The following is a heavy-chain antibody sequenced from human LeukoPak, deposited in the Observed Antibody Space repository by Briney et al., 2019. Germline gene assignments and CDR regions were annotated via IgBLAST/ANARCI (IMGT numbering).Heavy chain of an antibody. J-gene: IGHJ1*01. Sequence: GGSLRLSCAAPGFTFSSYAMSWVHQAPGKGLEWVSAISGSGGSTYYADSVKARFTFSRDNSKNTLYLQMNSLRVEDTAVYYCARDVAGSGSYSYFQHWGQGTLVTVSS. CDR3: ARDVAGSGSYSYFQH. D-gene: IGHD1-26*01. V-gene: IGHV3-23*01. CDR2: ISGSGGST. CDR1: GFTFSSYA.